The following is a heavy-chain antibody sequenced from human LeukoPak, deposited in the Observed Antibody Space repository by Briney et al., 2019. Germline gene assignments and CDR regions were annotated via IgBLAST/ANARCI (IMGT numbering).Heavy chain of an antibody. CDR2: VYYIGTT. V-gene: IGHV4-61*01. Sequence: PSETLSLTCIVSGGSVSSPNSYWSWIRQPPGKGLEWIGNVYYIGTTSYNSSLKSRVTISVDTSKNQFSLEVTSVTAADTAVYYCARNTSPSPWFDPWGQGTLVTVSS. CDR1: GGSVSSPNSY. CDR3: ARNTSPSPWFDP. J-gene: IGHJ5*02. D-gene: IGHD2-2*01.